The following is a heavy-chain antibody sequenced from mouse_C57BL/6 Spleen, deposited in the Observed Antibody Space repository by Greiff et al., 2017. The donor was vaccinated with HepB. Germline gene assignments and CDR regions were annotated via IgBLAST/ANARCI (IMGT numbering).Heavy chain of an antibody. J-gene: IGHJ2*01. D-gene: IGHD3-2*02. CDR3: ARSGQLRLRYFDY. Sequence: VQLQESGAELVKPGASVKISCKASGYAFSSYWMNWVKQRPGKGLEWIGQIYPGDGDTNYNGKFKGKATLTADKSSSSAYMQLSVLTSEDSAVYFCARSGQLRLRYFDYWGQGTTLTVSS. CDR2: IYPGDGDT. CDR1: GYAFSSYW. V-gene: IGHV1-80*01.